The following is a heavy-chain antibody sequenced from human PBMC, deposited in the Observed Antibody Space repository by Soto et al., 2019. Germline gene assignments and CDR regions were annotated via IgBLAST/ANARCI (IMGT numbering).Heavy chain of an antibody. Sequence: QVQLVQSGAEVKKPGSSVRVSCKASGGPFSSFVVIWVRQAPGQGLEWMGETIPIFASANYAQNFQGRVAINSDDCTNTVYMELSSLRPDDAAVYYCAAGEKSGYYGFDVWGQGTTVIVSS. CDR2: TIPIFASA. CDR3: AAGEKSGYYGFDV. D-gene: IGHD3-16*01. J-gene: IGHJ6*02. V-gene: IGHV1-69*01. CDR1: GGPFSSFV.